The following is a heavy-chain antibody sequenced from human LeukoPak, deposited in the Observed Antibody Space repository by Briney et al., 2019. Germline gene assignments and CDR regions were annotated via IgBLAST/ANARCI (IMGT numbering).Heavy chain of an antibody. CDR2: IYSGGST. CDR1: GFTFSSYG. D-gene: IGHD6-13*01. CDR3: TKGGSSSWDYFDY. J-gene: IGHJ4*02. V-gene: IGHV3-66*01. Sequence: GGTLRLSCAASGFTFSSYGMSWVRQAPGKGLEWVSVIYSGGSTYYADSVKGRFTISRDNSKNTLYLQMNGLRAEDTAVYYCTKGGSSSWDYFDYWGQGTLVTVSS.